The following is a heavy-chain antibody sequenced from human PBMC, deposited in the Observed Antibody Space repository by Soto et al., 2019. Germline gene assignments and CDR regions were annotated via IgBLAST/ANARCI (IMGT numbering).Heavy chain of an antibody. J-gene: IGHJ4*02. CDR1: GFTFSSYA. D-gene: IGHD3-16*01. CDR3: IPTRAGRDYAWHIDY. Sequence: GGSLRLSCAASGFTFSSYAMSWVRQAPGKGLEWVSAISGSGGSTYYADSVKGRFTISRDNSKNTLYLQMNSLRAEDTAVYYCIPTRAGRDYAWHIDYWGQGTLVTVSS. CDR2: ISGSGGST. V-gene: IGHV3-23*01.